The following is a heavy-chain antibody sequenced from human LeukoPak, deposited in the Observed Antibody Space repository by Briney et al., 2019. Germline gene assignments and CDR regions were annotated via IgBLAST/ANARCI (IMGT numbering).Heavy chain of an antibody. J-gene: IGHJ4*02. Sequence: ASVKVSCKASGYTFTSYGISWVRQAPGQGLEWMGWISAYNGNTNYAQKLRGRVTMTTDTSTSTAYMELRSLRSDDTAVYYCARDTSPIVVVPAAMGYWGQGTLVTVSS. CDR2: ISAYNGNT. CDR3: ARDTSPIVVVPAAMGY. V-gene: IGHV1-18*01. CDR1: GYTFTSYG. D-gene: IGHD2-2*01.